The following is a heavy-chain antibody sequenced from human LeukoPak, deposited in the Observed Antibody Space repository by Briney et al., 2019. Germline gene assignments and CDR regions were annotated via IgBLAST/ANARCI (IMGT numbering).Heavy chain of an antibody. CDR2: ISGSGGST. CDR1: GFTFSSYA. V-gene: IGHV3-23*01. D-gene: IGHD3-10*01. CDR3: APKPGGRGSGSYYKS. Sequence: RTGGSLRLSCAASGFTFSSYAMSWVRQAPGKGLEWVSAISGSGGSTYYADSVKGRFTISRDNSKNTLYLQMNSLRAEDTAVYYCAPKPGGRGSGSYYKSWGQGTLVTVSS. J-gene: IGHJ5*02.